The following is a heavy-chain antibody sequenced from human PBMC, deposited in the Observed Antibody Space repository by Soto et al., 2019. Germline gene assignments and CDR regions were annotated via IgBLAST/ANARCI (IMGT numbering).Heavy chain of an antibody. CDR2: ISYSGST. CDR3: ARDLGMVRGAAGWFDP. V-gene: IGHV4-39*07. Sequence: SETLSLTCTVSGGSISSDSYYWGWIRQSPEKGLEWIASISYSGSTYYNPTLKSRLIISVDTSKNQFSLKLSSVTAADTAVYYCARDLGMVRGAAGWFDPWGQGTLVTVSS. CDR1: GGSISSDSYY. J-gene: IGHJ5*02. D-gene: IGHD3-10*01.